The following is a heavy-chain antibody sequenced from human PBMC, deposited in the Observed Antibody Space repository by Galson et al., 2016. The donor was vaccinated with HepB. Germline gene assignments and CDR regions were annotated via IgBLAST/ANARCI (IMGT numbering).Heavy chain of an antibody. CDR1: GGSISSADYY. CDR2: ISYTGST. D-gene: IGHD5-18*01. Sequence: TLSLTCTVSGGSISSADYYWSWIRQPPGKDLEWIGYISYTGSTYYNPSLTTRLTVSVDTSKNQFSLRLNSVTAADTAVYYCARATGIQFWLPRYFDLWGRGTLLTVSS. CDR3: ARATGIQFWLPRYFDL. J-gene: IGHJ2*01. V-gene: IGHV4-30-4*01.